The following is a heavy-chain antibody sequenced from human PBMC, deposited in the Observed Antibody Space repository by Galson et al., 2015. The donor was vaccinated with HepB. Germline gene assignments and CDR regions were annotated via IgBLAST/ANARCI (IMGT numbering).Heavy chain of an antibody. Sequence: ETLSLPCSVSGAFISRSSYYWGWIRQPPGKGLEWIGSVLSSGSTYYNPSLRSRVSMSVDTSKNQFAMRRFSVTTADTAVYYCVRGQGGYSEYGLNWFDPWGQGILVTVSS. J-gene: IGHJ5*02. CDR2: VLSSGST. CDR3: VRGQGGYSEYGLNWFDP. V-gene: IGHV4-39*06. CDR1: GAFISRSSYY. D-gene: IGHD5-12*01.